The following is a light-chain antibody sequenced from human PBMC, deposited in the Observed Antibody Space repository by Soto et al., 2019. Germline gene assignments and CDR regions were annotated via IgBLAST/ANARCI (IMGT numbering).Light chain of an antibody. V-gene: IGKV3-15*01. J-gene: IGKJ4*01. CDR1: ENLNTN. CDR2: GAS. Sequence: EIVMTQSPGTLSVSPGERATLSCRASENLNTNLAWYQQRPGQAPRLLIYGASTRATGVPARFTGSGSGTDFTLTISSLQFEDFAVYYCQQYNNWPLTFGGGTKVDIK. CDR3: QQYNNWPLT.